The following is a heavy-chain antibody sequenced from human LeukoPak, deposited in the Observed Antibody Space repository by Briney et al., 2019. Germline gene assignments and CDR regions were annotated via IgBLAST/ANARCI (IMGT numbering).Heavy chain of an antibody. Sequence: SETLSLTCTVSGGSISSSSYYWGWIRQPPGKGLEWIGSIYHSGSTYYNPSLKSRVTISVDTSKNQFSLKLSSVTAADTAVYYCARDLRYCSGGSCYFDYFDYWGQGTLVTVSS. CDR1: GGSISSSSYY. CDR2: IYHSGST. D-gene: IGHD2-15*01. CDR3: ARDLRYCSGGSCYFDYFDY. V-gene: IGHV4-39*07. J-gene: IGHJ4*02.